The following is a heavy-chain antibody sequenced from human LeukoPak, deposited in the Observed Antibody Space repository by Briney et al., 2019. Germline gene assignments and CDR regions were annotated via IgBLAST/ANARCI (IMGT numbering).Heavy chain of an antibody. CDR1: GYTFTSYA. V-gene: IGHV1-3*01. CDR2: INAGNGNT. J-gene: IGHJ4*02. CDR3: ARWALTGYYRALEY. D-gene: IGHD3-9*01. Sequence: ASVKVSCKASGYTFTSYAMHWVRQAPGQRREWMGWINAGNGNTKYSQKFQGRVTITRDASASTAYMELSSLRSEDTAVYYCARWALTGYYRALEYWGQGTLVTVSS.